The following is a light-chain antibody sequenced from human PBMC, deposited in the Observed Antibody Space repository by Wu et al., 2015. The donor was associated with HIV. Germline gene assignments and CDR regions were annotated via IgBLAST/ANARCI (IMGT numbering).Light chain of an antibody. Sequence: VGDTSHHSLVGRGQDISNSLRSVSAENHGKAPKLLLSAASRLEIGVPSRFSGSGSGTDYSLTISSLQPEDFATYYCQQYYTTPLWFGQGTKVEIK. CDR3: QQYYTTPLW. CDR2: AAS. V-gene: IGKV1-NL1*01. CDR1: QDISNS. J-gene: IGKJ1*01.